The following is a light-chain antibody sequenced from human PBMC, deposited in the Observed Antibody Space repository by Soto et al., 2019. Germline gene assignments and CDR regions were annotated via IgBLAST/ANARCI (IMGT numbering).Light chain of an antibody. Sequence: QSVLTQPPSASGTPGQRVTISCSGSSSNIGSNTVNWYQQLLGTAPKLLIYNNNQRPSGVPDRFSGSKSGTSASLAISGLQSEDEADYYCAARDDSLNGLVFGTGTKLTVL. J-gene: IGLJ1*01. CDR2: NNN. CDR3: AARDDSLNGLV. V-gene: IGLV1-44*01. CDR1: SSNIGSNT.